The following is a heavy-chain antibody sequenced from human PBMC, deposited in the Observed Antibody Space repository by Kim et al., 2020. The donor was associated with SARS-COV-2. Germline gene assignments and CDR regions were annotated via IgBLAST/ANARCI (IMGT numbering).Heavy chain of an antibody. CDR3: ARVPRLRLAILYYYYYGMDV. V-gene: IGHV1-2*06. J-gene: IGHJ6*02. CDR1: GYTFTGYY. CDR2: INPNSGGT. D-gene: IGHD5-12*01. Sequence: ASLKVSCKASGYTFTGYYMHWVRQAPGQGLEWMGRINPNSGGTNYAQKFQGRVTMTRDTSISTAYMELSRLRSDDTAVYYCARVPRLRLAILYYYYYGMDVWGQGTTVTVSS.